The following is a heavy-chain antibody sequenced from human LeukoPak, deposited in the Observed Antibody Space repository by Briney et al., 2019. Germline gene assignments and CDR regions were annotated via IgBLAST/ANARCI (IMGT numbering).Heavy chain of an antibody. CDR2: ISSSSSTI. CDR1: GFTFSSYS. V-gene: IGHV3-48*01. D-gene: IGHD2-15*01. Sequence: GGSLRLSCAASGFTFSSYSMNWVRQAPGKGLEWVSYISSSSSTIYYADSVKGRFTISRDNAKNSLYLQMNSLRAEDTAVYYCARERRSYCSGGSCYPGYFDYWGQGTLVTVSS. J-gene: IGHJ4*02. CDR3: ARERRSYCSGGSCYPGYFDY.